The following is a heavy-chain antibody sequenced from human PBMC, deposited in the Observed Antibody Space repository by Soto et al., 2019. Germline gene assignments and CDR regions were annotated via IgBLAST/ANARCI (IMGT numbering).Heavy chain of an antibody. Sequence: PSETLSLTCTVSGGSISTYYWSWIRQPAGKGLEWIGRIDTSGNTNYNPSLKSRVTMSVDTSKKQFSLKLTSVTAADTAVYYCARYSSNWFQTEGMDVWGQGTTVTAP. D-gene: IGHD6-13*01. J-gene: IGHJ6*02. V-gene: IGHV4-4*07. CDR2: IDTSGNT. CDR3: ARYSSNWFQTEGMDV. CDR1: GGSISTYY.